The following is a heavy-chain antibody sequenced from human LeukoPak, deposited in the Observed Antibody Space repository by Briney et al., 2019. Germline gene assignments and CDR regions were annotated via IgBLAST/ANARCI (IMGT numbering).Heavy chain of an antibody. CDR1: GDSISSGGYS. CDR2: IYHTGST. CDR3: ARGSPWDASDM. V-gene: IGHV4-31*03. J-gene: IGHJ3*02. Sequence: SETLSLTCTVSGDSISSGGYSWTWIRHLPGEGLEWIGYIYHTGSTYYNPSLKSRVTMSVDTSKNQFSLKLNSVTAADTAVYYCARGSPWDASDMWGQGTMVTVSS.